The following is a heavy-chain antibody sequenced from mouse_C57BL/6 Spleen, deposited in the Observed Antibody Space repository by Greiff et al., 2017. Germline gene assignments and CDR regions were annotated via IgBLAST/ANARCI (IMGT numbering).Heavy chain of an antibody. CDR1: GFNIKDYY. J-gene: IGHJ3*01. CDR2: IDPEDGET. Sequence: EVQLQQSGAELVKPGASVKLSCTASGFNIKDYYMHWVKQRTEQGLEWIGRIDPEDGETTYAPKFQGKATITADTSSNTAYLQLSSLTAEDTAVYYCARGITTVPLAYWGQGTLVTVSA. V-gene: IGHV14-2*01. D-gene: IGHD1-1*01. CDR3: ARGITTVPLAY.